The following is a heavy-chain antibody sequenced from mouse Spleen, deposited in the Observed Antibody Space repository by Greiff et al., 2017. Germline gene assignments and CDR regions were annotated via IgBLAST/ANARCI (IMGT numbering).Heavy chain of an antibody. V-gene: IGHV5-17*01. CDR1: GFTFSDYG. Sequence: EVQVVESGGGLVKPGGSLKLSCAASGFTFSDYGMHWVRQAPEKGLEWVAYISSGSGTIYYADTVKGRFTISRDNAKNTLFLQMTSLRSEDTAMYYCARPDYDYGVAWFAYWGQGNLVTVSA. CDR2: ISSGSGTI. CDR3: ARPDYDYGVAWFAY. J-gene: IGHJ3*01. D-gene: IGHD2-4*01.